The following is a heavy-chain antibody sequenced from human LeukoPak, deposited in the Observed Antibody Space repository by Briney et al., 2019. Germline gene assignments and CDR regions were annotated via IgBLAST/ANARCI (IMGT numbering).Heavy chain of an antibody. V-gene: IGHV1-2*02. J-gene: IGHJ4*02. Sequence: ASVKVSCKASGYIFTGYYIHWVRQAPGQGLEWMGWINPNTGGTNYAQDFQGRVTMTRDTSISTAYMELNSLRSDDTAVYYCARGYCSGGSCPYDYWGQGTLVTVSS. CDR1: GYIFTGYY. CDR2: INPNTGGT. D-gene: IGHD2-15*01. CDR3: ARGYCSGGSCPYDY.